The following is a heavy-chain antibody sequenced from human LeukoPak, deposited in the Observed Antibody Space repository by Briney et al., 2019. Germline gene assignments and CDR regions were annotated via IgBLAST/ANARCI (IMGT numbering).Heavy chain of an antibody. CDR3: ARDSRARAFDI. CDR1: GGTFSSYA. V-gene: IGHV1-69*05. D-gene: IGHD2-2*01. CDR2: IIPTFGTA. Sequence: SVKVSCKASGGTFSSYAISWVRQAPGQGLQWMGRIIPTFGTANYAQKFQGRVTITTDESTSTAYMELSSLRSEDTAVYYCARDSRARAFDIWGQGTMVTVSS. J-gene: IGHJ3*02.